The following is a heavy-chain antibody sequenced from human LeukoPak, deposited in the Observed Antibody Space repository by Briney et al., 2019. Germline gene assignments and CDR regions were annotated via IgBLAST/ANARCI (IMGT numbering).Heavy chain of an antibody. D-gene: IGHD2-2*01. Sequence: PSETLSLTCAVYGGSFSGYYLSWIRQPPGKGLEWIGEINHSGSTNYNPSLKSRVTISVDTSKNQFSLKVSSVTAADTAVHYCARDCSSTSCYLDYWSQGTLVTVSS. J-gene: IGHJ4*02. CDR3: ARDCSSTSCYLDY. CDR2: INHSGST. CDR1: GGSFSGYY. V-gene: IGHV4-34*01.